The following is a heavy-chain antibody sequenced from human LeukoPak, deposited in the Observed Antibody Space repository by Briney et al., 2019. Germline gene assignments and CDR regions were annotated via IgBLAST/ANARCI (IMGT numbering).Heavy chain of an antibody. D-gene: IGHD3-22*01. Sequence: GGSLRLSCAASGFTFSSYGMHWVRQAPGKGLEWVAVISYDGSNKYYADSVKGRFTISRDNSEDTLYLQMNSLRAEDTAVYYCAKDDTMIGWDWFDPWGQGTLVTVSS. CDR2: ISYDGSNK. CDR1: GFTFSSYG. CDR3: AKDDTMIGWDWFDP. V-gene: IGHV3-30*18. J-gene: IGHJ5*02.